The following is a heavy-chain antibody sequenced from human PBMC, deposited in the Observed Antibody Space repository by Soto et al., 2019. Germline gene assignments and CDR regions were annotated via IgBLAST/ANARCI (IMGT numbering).Heavy chain of an antibody. J-gene: IGHJ4*02. V-gene: IGHV1-3*01. CDR1: GYTFTSYA. CDR2: INAGNGNT. CDR3: ARDWSMITFGGVIDSWAGY. D-gene: IGHD3-16*02. Sequence: QVQLVQSGAEVKKPGASVKVSCKASGYTFTSYAMHWVRQAPGQRLEWMGWINAGNGNTKYSQKFQGRVTITRDTSARTAYMELSSLRSEDTAVYYCARDWSMITFGGVIDSWAGYWGQGTLVTVSS.